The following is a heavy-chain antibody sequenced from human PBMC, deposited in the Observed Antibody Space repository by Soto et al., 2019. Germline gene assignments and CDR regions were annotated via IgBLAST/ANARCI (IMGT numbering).Heavy chain of an antibody. D-gene: IGHD3-16*01. J-gene: IGHJ5*02. CDR3: ARVRGGPLRGNNWFDP. Sequence: TSVKVSCKACGGTYSSYAISWVRQAPGQGLEWMGGIIPIFGTANYAQKFQGRVTITADESTSTAYMELSSLRSEDTAVYYCARVRGGPLRGNNWFDPWGQGTLVTVSS. V-gene: IGHV1-69*13. CDR2: IIPIFGTA. CDR1: GGTYSSYA.